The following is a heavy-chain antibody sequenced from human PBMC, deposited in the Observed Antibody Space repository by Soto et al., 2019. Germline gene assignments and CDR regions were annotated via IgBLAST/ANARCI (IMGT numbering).Heavy chain of an antibody. V-gene: IGHV3-23*01. CDR1: GFPFSSYA. D-gene: IGHD6-6*01. CDR2: IDFTGAGT. J-gene: IGHJ4*02. Sequence: GGSLRLSCAASGFPFSSYAMSWVRHAPDKGLEWVSAIDFTGAGTYYADSVKGRFTISRDNSKNTLYLQMSSLRAEDTAVYFCARRFSSSSFYFDYWGQGTLVTVSS. CDR3: ARRFSSSSFYFDY.